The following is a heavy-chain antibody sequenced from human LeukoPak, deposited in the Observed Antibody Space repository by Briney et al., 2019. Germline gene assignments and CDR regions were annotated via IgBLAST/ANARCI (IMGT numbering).Heavy chain of an antibody. V-gene: IGHV5-51*01. CDR3: ARGPFVARPHFDY. CDR1: GYSFTSYW. J-gene: IGHJ4*02. D-gene: IGHD2-21*01. CDR2: IYPGDYDT. Sequence: GESLKISCKGSGYSFTSYWIGWVRQMPGTGLEWVGIIYPGDYDTRYSPSFQGQVTISADKSISTAYLQWSSLKASDTAMYYCARGPFVARPHFDYWGQGTLVTVSS.